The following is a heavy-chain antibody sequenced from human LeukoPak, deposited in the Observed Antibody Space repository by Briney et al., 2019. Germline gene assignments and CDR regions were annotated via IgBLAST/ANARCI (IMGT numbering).Heavy chain of an antibody. CDR2: IGTNSNFI. Sequence: KPGGSLSLSCAASGFTFSDYSMNWLRPTPGKGLEWGSSIGTNSNFIYYADSVKGRFTISRDDAKNSLYLQMNSLRAEDTAVYYCARTCGGDCYSDFWGQGTLVTVSS. CDR3: ARTCGGDCYSDF. CDR1: GFTFSDYS. J-gene: IGHJ4*02. V-gene: IGHV3-21*01. D-gene: IGHD2-21*02.